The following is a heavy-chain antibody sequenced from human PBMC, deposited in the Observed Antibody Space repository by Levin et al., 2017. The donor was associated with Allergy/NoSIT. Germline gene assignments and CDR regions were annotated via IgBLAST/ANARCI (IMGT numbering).Heavy chain of an antibody. V-gene: IGHV4-30-4*01. J-gene: IGHJ4*02. CDR1: GGSISSGDYY. CDR2: IYYSGST. Sequence: SETLSLTCTVSGGSISSGDYYWSWIRQPPGTGLEWIGYIYYSGSTYYNPSLKSRVTISVDTSKNQFSLKLSSVTAADTAVYYCAGTSEGYCSGGSCYLFEDYWGQGTLVTVSS. D-gene: IGHD2-15*01. CDR3: AGTSEGYCSGGSCYLFEDY.